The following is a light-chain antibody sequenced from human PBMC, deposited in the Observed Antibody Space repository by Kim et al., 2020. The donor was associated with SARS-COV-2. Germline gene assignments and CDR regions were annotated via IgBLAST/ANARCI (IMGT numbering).Light chain of an antibody. CDR1: SSGVCGYNY. CDR2: DVS. CDR3: CSDAGSYTWV. J-gene: IGLJ3*02. V-gene: IGLV2-11*02. Sequence: GQSVTTSCTGTSSGVCGYNYVSWYQQHPGKAPELMIYDVSKRPSGVPDRFSGSKSGNTASLTISGLQAEDEADYYCCSDAGSYTWVFGGGTQLTVL.